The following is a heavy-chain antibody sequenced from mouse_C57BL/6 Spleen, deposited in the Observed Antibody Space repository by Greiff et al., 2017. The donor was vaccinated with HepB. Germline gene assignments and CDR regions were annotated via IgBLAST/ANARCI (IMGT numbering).Heavy chain of an antibody. Sequence: VQLQQPGAELVKPGASVKMSCKASGYTFTSYWITWVKQRPGQGLEWIGDIYPGSGSTNYNEKFKSKATLTVDTSSSTAYMQLSSLTSEDSAVYDCARSDYGSSYRFAYWGQGTLVTVSA. J-gene: IGHJ3*01. D-gene: IGHD1-1*01. CDR3: ARSDYGSSYRFAY. CDR2: IYPGSGST. V-gene: IGHV1-55*01. CDR1: GYTFTSYW.